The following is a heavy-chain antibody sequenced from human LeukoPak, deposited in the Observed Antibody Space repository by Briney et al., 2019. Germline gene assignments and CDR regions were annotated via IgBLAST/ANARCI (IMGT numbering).Heavy chain of an antibody. V-gene: IGHV3-74*01. CDR3: AREGVGYCSGVTCYRDTTWFDP. CDR1: GFTFSSYW. J-gene: IGHJ5*02. CDR2: INSDGSST. D-gene: IGHD2-15*01. Sequence: PGGSLRLSCAASGFTFSSYWMHWVRQAPGKGLVWVSRINSDGSSTSYADSVKGRFTISRDNAKNTLYLQMNSLRAEDTAVYYCAREGVGYCSGVTCYRDTTWFDPWGQGTLVTVSS.